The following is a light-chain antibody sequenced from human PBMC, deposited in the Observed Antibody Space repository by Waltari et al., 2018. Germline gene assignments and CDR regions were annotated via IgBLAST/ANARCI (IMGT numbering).Light chain of an antibody. J-gene: IGLJ1*01. CDR3: TSYTTSDSYV. Sequence: QSALTQPASVSGSPGQAIPISCAAPSSDVGGYNYFSWYQQPPGKAPRLIIYDVSNRPSGVSNHFSGSKSGNSASLTISGLQAEDEADYYCTSYTTSDSYVFGTGTKVTVL. V-gene: IGLV2-14*03. CDR2: DVS. CDR1: SSDVGGYNY.